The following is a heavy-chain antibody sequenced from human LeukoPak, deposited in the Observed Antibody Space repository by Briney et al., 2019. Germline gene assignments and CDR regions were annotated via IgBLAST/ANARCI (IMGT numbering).Heavy chain of an antibody. CDR1: GFTFSSYA. CDR3: AKGSSTYSITSYWYFDL. D-gene: IGHD6-13*01. V-gene: IGHV3-23*01. J-gene: IGHJ2*01. CDR2: ISGSGGST. Sequence: PGGSLSLSCAASGFTFSSYAMSWVRQAPGKGLEWVSAISGSGGSTYYADSVKGRFTISRDNSKNTLYLQMNSLRAEDTAVYYCAKGSSTYSITSYWYFDLWGRGTLVTVSS.